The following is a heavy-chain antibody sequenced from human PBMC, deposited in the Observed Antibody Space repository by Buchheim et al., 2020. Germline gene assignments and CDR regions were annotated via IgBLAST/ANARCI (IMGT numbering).Heavy chain of an antibody. Sequence: QVQLQQWGAGLLKPSETLSLTCAVYGGSFSGHYWNWIRQPPGKGLEGIGEINQSGNTNSNPSLKSRVTISRDTSKNQFSLSLTSVTAADTAVYCCSTEAYSYTTSSGGAFDPWGQGTL. V-gene: IGHV4-34*01. CDR3: STEAYSYTTSSGGAFDP. D-gene: IGHD6-6*01. J-gene: IGHJ5*02. CDR2: INQSGNT. CDR1: GGSFSGHY.